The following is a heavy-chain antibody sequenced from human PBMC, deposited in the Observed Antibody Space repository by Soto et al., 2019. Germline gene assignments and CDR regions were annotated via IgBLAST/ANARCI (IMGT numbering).Heavy chain of an antibody. CDR2: INPSGGSA. J-gene: IGHJ4*02. Sequence: QVQLVQSGAEVTRPGVSVKVPCKASGYSFISHYIHWVRQAPGQGLEWMGFINPSGGSATLAQKFQGRVTMTRDTSTSTVYMELTILRSEDAAVYYCARDYLSSKLSLSYFDFWGQGTLVTVSS. CDR3: ARDYLSSKLSLSYFDF. CDR1: GYSFISHY. V-gene: IGHV1-46*01. D-gene: IGHD2-2*01.